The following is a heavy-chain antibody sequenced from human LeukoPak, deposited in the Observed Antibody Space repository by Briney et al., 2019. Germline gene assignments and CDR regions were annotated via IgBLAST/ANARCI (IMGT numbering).Heavy chain of an antibody. Sequence: ASVKVSCKASGGTFSSYAISWVRQAPGQGLEWMGGINPNSGGTNYAQKFQGRVTMTRDTSISTAYMELSRLRSDDTAVYYCAPTTVNDFDYWGQGTLVTVSS. CDR3: APTTVNDFDY. CDR1: GGTFSSYA. J-gene: IGHJ4*02. CDR2: INPNSGGT. V-gene: IGHV1-2*02. D-gene: IGHD4-17*01.